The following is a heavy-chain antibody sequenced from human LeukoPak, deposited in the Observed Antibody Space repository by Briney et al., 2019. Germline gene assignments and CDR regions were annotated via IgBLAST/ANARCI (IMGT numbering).Heavy chain of an antibody. V-gene: IGHV4-61*02. J-gene: IGHJ4*02. CDR2: SYTRGST. CDR3: ARTSSSWYLYFGY. D-gene: IGHD6-13*01. CDR1: GASISSGRYY. Sequence: SETLSLTCTVSGASISSGRYYWRWIRQPDGKGLEWIGRSYTRGSTYYNPSLKSRVTISVDTSKNQFSLKLNSVTAADTAVYYCARTSSSWYLYFGYWGQGTLVTVSS.